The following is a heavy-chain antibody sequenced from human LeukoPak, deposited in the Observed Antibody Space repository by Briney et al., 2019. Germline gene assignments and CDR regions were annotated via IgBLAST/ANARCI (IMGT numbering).Heavy chain of an antibody. J-gene: IGHJ4*02. CDR3: ARSASSSSRYFDY. D-gene: IGHD6-6*01. V-gene: IGHV4-34*01. CDR1: GGSFSGYY. CDR2: INHSGST. Sequence: SETLSLTCAVYGGSFSGYYWSWIRQPPGKGLEWIGEINHSGSTNYNPSLKSRVTISVDTSKNQFSLKLSSVTAADTAVYYCARSASSSSRYFDYWGQGALVTVSS.